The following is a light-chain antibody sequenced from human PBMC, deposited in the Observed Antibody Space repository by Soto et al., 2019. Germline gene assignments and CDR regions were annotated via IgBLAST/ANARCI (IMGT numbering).Light chain of an antibody. V-gene: IGKV1-5*03. CDR3: QQYYSYPYT. CDR1: QSISSW. CDR2: KAS. J-gene: IGKJ2*01. Sequence: DNQMTQSPSTLSASVGDRVTITCRASQSISSWLAWYQQKPGKAPKLLIYKASSLESGVPSRFSGSGSGSEFTLTISSLQPDDFATYYCQQYYSYPYTFGQGTKLEIK.